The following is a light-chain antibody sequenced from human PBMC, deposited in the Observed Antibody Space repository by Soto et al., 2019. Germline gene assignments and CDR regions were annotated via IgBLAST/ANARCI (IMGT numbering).Light chain of an antibody. CDR1: QGIHSY. J-gene: IGKJ1*01. Sequence: AIRMTQSPSSFSASIGDRVTITCRASQGIHSYLAWYQQKPGKAPQLLIYAASTLQSGVPSRFSGSGSGTDFTLTISCLQSEDFATYYCQQYSSYPLTFGQGTKVEIK. V-gene: IGKV1-8*01. CDR3: QQYSSYPLT. CDR2: AAS.